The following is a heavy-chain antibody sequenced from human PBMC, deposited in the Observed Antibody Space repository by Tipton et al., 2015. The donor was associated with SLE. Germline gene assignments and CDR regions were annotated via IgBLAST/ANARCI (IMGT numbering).Heavy chain of an antibody. CDR3: ARVVAVGATHYYDMDV. D-gene: IGHD2-15*01. CDR2: VYDSGTT. V-gene: IGHV4-4*02. Sequence: TLSLTCAVSGVSISSTNWWSWVRQPPGMGLEWIGSVYDSGTTYYNPSLESRVTMSVDTSKTQFSLKLTSLTAADTAVYYCARVVAVGATHYYDMDVWGQGTTVTVSS. J-gene: IGHJ6*02. CDR1: GVSISSTNW.